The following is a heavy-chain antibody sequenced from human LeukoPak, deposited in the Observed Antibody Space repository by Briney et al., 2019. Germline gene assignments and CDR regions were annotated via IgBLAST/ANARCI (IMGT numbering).Heavy chain of an antibody. J-gene: IGHJ6*03. V-gene: IGHV3-74*01. Sequence: GGSLRLSCAASGFTFTTYWMHWVRQAPGTGLVWVSRISSDGTNTYYADSVKGRFSISRDNAKNTLYLQMNSLRAEDTAIYYCARVYYYYYMDVWGKGTTVTVSS. CDR1: GFTFTTYW. CDR3: ARVYYYYYMDV. CDR2: ISSDGTNT.